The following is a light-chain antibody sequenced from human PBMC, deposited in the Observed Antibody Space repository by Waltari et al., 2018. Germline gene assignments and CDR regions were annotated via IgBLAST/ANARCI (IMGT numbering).Light chain of an antibody. CDR3: LLFFDNSRV. V-gene: IGLV7-43*01. J-gene: IGLJ3*02. CDR2: STN. Sequence: NWLQQRPGQPPSLLIFSTNDKHPPTPARFSGSLLGGKAALTLSEVQSEDEADYYCLLFFDNSRVFGGGTKLTVL.